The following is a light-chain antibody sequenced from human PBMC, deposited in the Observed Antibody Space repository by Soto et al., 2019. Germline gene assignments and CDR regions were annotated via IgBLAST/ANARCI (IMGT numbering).Light chain of an antibody. Sequence: DLQLTQSPSFQSASLGDTVTITCRASQGINSYLAWYQQKPGKAPNLLIYDASILQSGVPSRFSGSESGTEFTLTISGLQPEDSATYFCQQLNTYPFTFGPGTKVDF. CDR3: QQLNTYPFT. J-gene: IGKJ3*01. CDR1: QGINSY. V-gene: IGKV1-9*01. CDR2: DAS.